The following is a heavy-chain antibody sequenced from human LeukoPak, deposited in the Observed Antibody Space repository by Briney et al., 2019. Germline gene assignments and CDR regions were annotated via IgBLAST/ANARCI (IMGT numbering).Heavy chain of an antibody. D-gene: IGHD6-19*01. CDR3: ARASLRSSGSHNFDQ. Sequence: SGTLSLTCAVSGGSINRDNWWTWVRQPPGKGLEWIGEVYYTGNTHYNPSLQSRVTISVDKSKNQFSLDLSSVTAADTAVYYCARASLRSSGSHNFDQWGQGALVTVSS. CDR2: VYYTGNT. J-gene: IGHJ4*02. CDR1: GGSINRDNW. V-gene: IGHV4-4*02.